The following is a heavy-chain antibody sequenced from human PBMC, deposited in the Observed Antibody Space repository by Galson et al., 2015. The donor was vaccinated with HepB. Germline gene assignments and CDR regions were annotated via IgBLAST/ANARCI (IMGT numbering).Heavy chain of an antibody. CDR1: GFTFSRYW. D-gene: IGHD3-22*01. CDR3: ARDHYYDSSGFFFGMDV. Sequence: SLRLSCAASGFTFSRYWMSWVRQAPGKGLEWVANIKQDGSEKYYVDSVKGRFTISRDNAKNSLYLQMSSLRAEDTAVYYCARDHYYDSSGFFFGMDVWGQGTTVTVSS. V-gene: IGHV3-7*01. J-gene: IGHJ6*02. CDR2: IKQDGSEK.